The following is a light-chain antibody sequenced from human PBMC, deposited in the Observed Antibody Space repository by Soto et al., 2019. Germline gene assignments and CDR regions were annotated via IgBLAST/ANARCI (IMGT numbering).Light chain of an antibody. CDR3: GVWDSSLSGAV. Sequence: QSVLTQPPSVTGAPGQRVTIFCTGSNSNIGAGYDVSWYQQFPGTAPRLLIYANTIRPSGVPGRFSGSKSGTSATLAITGLQTADEADYYCGVWDSSLSGAVFGGGTQLTVL. CDR2: ANT. J-gene: IGLJ7*01. CDR1: NSNIGAGYD. V-gene: IGLV1-40*01.